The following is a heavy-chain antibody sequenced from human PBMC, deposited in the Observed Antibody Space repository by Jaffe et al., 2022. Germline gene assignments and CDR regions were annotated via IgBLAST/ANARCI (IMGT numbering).Heavy chain of an antibody. CDR3: ARGSRKSYGSGSYVPFVVDY. CDR2: IYYSGST. D-gene: IGHD3-10*01. J-gene: IGHJ4*02. Sequence: QVQLQESGPGLVKPSETLSLTCTVSGGSISSYYWSWIRQPPGKGLEWIGYIYYSGSTNYNPSLKSRVTISVDTSKNQFSLKLSSVTAADTAVYYCARGSRKSYGSGSYVPFVVDYWGQGTLVTVSS. V-gene: IGHV4-59*01. CDR1: GGSISSYY.